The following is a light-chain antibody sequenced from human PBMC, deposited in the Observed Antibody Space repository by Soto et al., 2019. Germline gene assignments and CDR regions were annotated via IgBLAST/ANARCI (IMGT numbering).Light chain of an antibody. Sequence: QSVRTQPPSASGTPGQRGTISRSGSSSNIGSNTVNWYQQLPGTAPKLLIYSNNQRPSGVPDRFSGSKSGTSASLAISGLQSEDEADYYCAAWDDSLNGRYVFGTGTKVTVL. CDR2: SNN. CDR3: AAWDDSLNGRYV. V-gene: IGLV1-44*01. CDR1: SSNIGSNT. J-gene: IGLJ1*01.